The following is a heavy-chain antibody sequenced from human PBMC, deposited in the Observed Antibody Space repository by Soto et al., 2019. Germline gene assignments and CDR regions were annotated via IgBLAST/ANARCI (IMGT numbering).Heavy chain of an antibody. Sequence: GESLKISCKGSGYSFTSYWIGWVRQMPGKGLEWMGIIYPGDSDTRYSPSFQGQVTISADKSISTAYLQWSSLKASDTAMYYCARRNTAMVYYYGMDVWGQGTTVTVSS. CDR2: IYPGDSDT. CDR3: ARRNTAMVYYYGMDV. D-gene: IGHD5-18*01. CDR1: GYSFTSYW. J-gene: IGHJ6*02. V-gene: IGHV5-51*01.